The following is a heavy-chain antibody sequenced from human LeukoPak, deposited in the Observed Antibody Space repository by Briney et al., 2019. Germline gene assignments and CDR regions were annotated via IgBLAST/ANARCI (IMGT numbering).Heavy chain of an antibody. J-gene: IGHJ4*02. CDR1: GGSISSYY. CDR3: ARGLGN. V-gene: IGHV4-59*01. D-gene: IGHD3-16*01. Sequence: SETLSLTCTVSGGSISSYYWSWIRQPPGKGLEWIGYIYYSGSTNYNPSLKSRVTISVDTSKNQFSLRLSSVTAADTAVYYCARGLGNWGQGTLVTVSS. CDR2: IYYSGST.